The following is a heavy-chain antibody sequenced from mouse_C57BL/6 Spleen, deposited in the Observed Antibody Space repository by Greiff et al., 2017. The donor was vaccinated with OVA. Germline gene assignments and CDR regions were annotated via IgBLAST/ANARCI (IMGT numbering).Heavy chain of an antibody. D-gene: IGHD4-1*01. Sequence: VQLQQSGAELVRPGASVTLSCKASGYTFTDYEMHWVKQTPVHGLEWIGAIDPETGGTAYNQKFKGKAILTADKSSSTAYMELRSLTSEDSAVYYCTRWGWDGEAYWGQGTLVTVSA. CDR3: TRWGWDGEAY. V-gene: IGHV1-15*01. CDR2: IDPETGGT. CDR1: GYTFTDYE. J-gene: IGHJ3*01.